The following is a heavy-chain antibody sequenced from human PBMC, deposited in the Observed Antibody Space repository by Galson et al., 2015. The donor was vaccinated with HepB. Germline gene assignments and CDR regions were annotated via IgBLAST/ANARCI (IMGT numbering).Heavy chain of an antibody. CDR3: AKGPMTTVTTGWSDP. V-gene: IGHV3-30*18. D-gene: IGHD4-17*01. J-gene: IGHJ5*02. CDR1: GFTFSSYG. CDR2: ISYDGSNK. Sequence: SLRLSCAASGFTFSSYGMHWVRQAPGKGLEWVAVISYDGSNKYYADSVKGRFTISRDNSKNTLYLQMNSLRAEDTAVYYCAKGPMTTVTTGWSDPWAREPWSPSPQ.